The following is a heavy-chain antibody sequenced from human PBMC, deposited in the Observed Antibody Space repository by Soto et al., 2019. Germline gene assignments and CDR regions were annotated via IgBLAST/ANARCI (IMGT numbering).Heavy chain of an antibody. CDR2: IYNSGST. CDR1: GGSISSVYYY. V-gene: IGHV4-30-4*01. J-gene: IGHJ4*02. CDR3: ARGPAGDKVDY. Sequence: QVQLQESGPGLVEPSQTLSLTCTVSGGSISSVYYYWSWIRQPPGKGLEWIGHIYNSGSTYSNPSLQNRVTISVATSKNQFSLNLSSVTATDTAVYYCARGPAGDKVDYWGQGTLVTVSS. D-gene: IGHD7-27*01.